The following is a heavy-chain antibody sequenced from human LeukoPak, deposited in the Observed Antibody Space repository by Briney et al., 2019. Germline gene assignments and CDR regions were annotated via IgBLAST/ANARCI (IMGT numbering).Heavy chain of an antibody. CDR1: GFTFSSYT. V-gene: IGHV3-48*01. CDR3: ANGNRCTSPNCLGYYYFYMDV. D-gene: IGHD2-8*01. CDR2: ISSSSSTI. J-gene: IGHJ6*03. Sequence: GGSLRLSCAASGFTFSSYTMNWVRQAPGKGLEWVSYISSSSSTIYYADSVKGRFTISRDNSKNTLYLQMNSLRAEDTAVYYCANGNRCTSPNCLGYYYFYMDVWGKGTTVTVSS.